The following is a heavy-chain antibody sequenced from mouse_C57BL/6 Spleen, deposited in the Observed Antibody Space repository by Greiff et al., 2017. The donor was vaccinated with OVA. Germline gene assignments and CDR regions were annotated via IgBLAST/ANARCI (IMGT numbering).Heavy chain of an antibody. D-gene: IGHD1-1*01. CDR3: ARKDYYGSSPGYFDY. Sequence: VKLQQPGAELVKPGASVKLSCKASGYTFPSYWMQWVKQRPGQGLEWIGEIDPSDSYTTYNKKFKGKATLTVDTYSSTAYMQLSSMTSEDSAVYYCARKDYYGSSPGYFDYWGQGTTLTVSS. V-gene: IGHV1-50*01. CDR1: GYTFPSYW. J-gene: IGHJ2*01. CDR2: IDPSDSYT.